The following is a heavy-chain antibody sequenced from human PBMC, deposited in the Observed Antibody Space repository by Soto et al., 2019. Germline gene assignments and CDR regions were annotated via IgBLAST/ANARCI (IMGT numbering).Heavy chain of an antibody. CDR1: GGSISSSSYY. Sequence: SETLSLTCTVSGGSISSSSYYWGWIRQPPGKGLEWIGSIYYSGRTYYNPSLKSRVTISVDTSKNQFSLKLSSVTAADTAVYYCYGSGRGFDYWGQGTLVTVSS. CDR2: IYYSGRT. V-gene: IGHV4-39*01. D-gene: IGHD3-10*01. J-gene: IGHJ4*02. CDR3: YGSGRGFDY.